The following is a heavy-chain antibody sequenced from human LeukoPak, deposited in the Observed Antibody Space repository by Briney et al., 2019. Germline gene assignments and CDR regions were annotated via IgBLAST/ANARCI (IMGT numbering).Heavy chain of an antibody. J-gene: IGHJ4*02. D-gene: IGHD4-11*01. CDR3: ARADTVTVYYFDY. CDR1: GYTFTSYA. V-gene: IGHV1-2*06. CDR2: INPNSGGT. Sequence: ASVKVSCKASGYTFTSYAMNWVRQAPGQGLEWMGRINPNSGGTNYAQKFQGRVTMTRDTSISTAYMELSRLRSDDTAVYYCARADTVTVYYFDYWGQGTLVTVSS.